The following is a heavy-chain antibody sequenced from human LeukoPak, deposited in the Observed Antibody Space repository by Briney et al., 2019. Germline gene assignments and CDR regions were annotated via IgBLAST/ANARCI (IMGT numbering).Heavy chain of an antibody. V-gene: IGHV3-72*01. J-gene: IGHJ3*02. CDR1: GFTFSDHY. Sequence: GGSLRLSCAASGFTFSDHYIDWVRQAPGKGLEWVGRSRDKGNSYTTAYAASVRGRFTISRDDSKNSLYLQMNSLKIEDTAVYYCARPWRGGLNDGFDIWGQGTMVTVSS. CDR3: ARPWRGGLNDGFDI. D-gene: IGHD3/OR15-3a*01. CDR2: SRDKGNSYTT.